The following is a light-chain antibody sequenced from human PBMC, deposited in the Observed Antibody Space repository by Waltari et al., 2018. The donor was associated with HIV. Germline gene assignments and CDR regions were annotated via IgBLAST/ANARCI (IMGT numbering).Light chain of an antibody. CDR1: SLRTHY. Sequence: SSELTQDPAVSVALGQTVRITCQGDSLRTHYTSRYQQKPRQAPLLVIYGKNKRPSGIPDRFSASSSGNTASLTITGAQAEDEGDYYCNSRDSSGYHYVFGTGTKVTVL. CDR3: NSRDSSGYHYV. J-gene: IGLJ1*01. CDR2: GKN. V-gene: IGLV3-19*01.